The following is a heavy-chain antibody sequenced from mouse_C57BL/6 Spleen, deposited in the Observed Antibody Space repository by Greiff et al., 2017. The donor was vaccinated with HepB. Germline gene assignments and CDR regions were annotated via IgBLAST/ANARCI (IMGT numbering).Heavy chain of an antibody. CDR1: GYTFTDYY. J-gene: IGHJ2*01. CDR2: INPNNGGT. D-gene: IGHD1-1*01. Sequence: VQLQQSGPELVKPGASVKISCKASGYTFTDYYMNWVKQSHGKSLEWIGDINPNNGGTSYNQKFKGKATLTVDKSSSTAYMELRSLTSEDSAVYYCARGGYYGSSYYFDYWSQGTTLTVSS. CDR3: ARGGYYGSSYYFDY. V-gene: IGHV1-26*01.